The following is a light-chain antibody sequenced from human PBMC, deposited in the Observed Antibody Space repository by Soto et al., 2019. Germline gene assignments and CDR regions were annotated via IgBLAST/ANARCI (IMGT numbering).Light chain of an antibody. CDR3: QQYNNSPRT. Sequence: IVITKSPATLSVSPGERATLSCRASQSVSSNLAWYQQKPGQAPRLLIYGASTRATGIPARFSGSGSGTEFTLTISSLQSEDFAVYYCQQYNNSPRTFGQGTKVEIK. CDR1: QSVSSN. CDR2: GAS. V-gene: IGKV3D-15*01. J-gene: IGKJ1*01.